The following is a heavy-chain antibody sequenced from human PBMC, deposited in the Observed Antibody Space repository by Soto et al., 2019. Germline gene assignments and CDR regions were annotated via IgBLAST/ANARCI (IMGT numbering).Heavy chain of an antibody. CDR3: ARDRYWCYDPQVGYYYMYV. CDR2: ISGSGGST. J-gene: IGHJ6*03. CDR1: GFTFSSYA. D-gene: IGHD5-12*01. V-gene: IGHV3-23*01. Sequence: PGGSLRLSCAASGFTFSSYAMSWVRQAPGKGLEWVSAISGSGGSTYYADSVKGRFTISRHNSKNTLYLQMNSLRAEDTAVYYCARDRYWCYDPQVGYYYMYVWGKGTTVPV.